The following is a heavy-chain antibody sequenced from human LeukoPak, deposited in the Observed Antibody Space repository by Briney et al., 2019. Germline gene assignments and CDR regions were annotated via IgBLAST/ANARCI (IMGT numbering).Heavy chain of an antibody. CDR2: INQDGSGT. D-gene: IGHD3-3*01. CDR1: GFTFNTYW. CDR3: VRDQNWSFDY. Sequence: GGSLRLSCATSGFTFNTYWMTWVRQAPGKGPQWVSHINQDGSGTYYVDSVKGRFTISRDNAKNSVYLQMNSLTTEDTALYYCVRDQNWSFDYWGQGTRVTVSS. V-gene: IGHV3-7*03. J-gene: IGHJ4*02.